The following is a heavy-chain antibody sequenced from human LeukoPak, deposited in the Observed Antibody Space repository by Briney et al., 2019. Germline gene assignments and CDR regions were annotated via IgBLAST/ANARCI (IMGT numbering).Heavy chain of an antibody. V-gene: IGHV3-53*01. CDR1: GFTVSSNY. CDR3: ARIKVITMVHGLIITSAFFDY. D-gene: IGHD3-10*01. Sequence: PGGSLRLSCAVSGFTVSSNYMGCVLQAPGKGLEWVSLIYSGGNTYYADSVKGRFTSSRDTSKNTLFLQMNSLRAEDTALYVCARIKVITMVHGLIITSAFFDYWGQGTLVTVSS. J-gene: IGHJ4*02. CDR2: IYSGGNT.